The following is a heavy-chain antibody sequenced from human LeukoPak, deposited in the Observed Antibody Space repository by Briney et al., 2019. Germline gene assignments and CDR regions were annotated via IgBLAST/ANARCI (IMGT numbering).Heavy chain of an antibody. CDR3: ARVGGYSYGPQYYYYYYYYMDV. D-gene: IGHD5-18*01. Sequence: PSETLSLTCTVSGGSISSYYWSWIRQPPGKGLEWIGYIYYSGSTNYNPSLKSRVTISVDTSKNQFSLKLSSVTAADTAVYYCARVGGYSYGPQYYYYYYYYMDVWGKGTTVTVSS. J-gene: IGHJ6*03. V-gene: IGHV4-59*01. CDR2: IYYSGST. CDR1: GGSISSYY.